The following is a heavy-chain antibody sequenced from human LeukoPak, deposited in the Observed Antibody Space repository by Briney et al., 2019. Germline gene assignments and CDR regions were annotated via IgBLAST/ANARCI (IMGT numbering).Heavy chain of an antibody. CDR3: ARGRYDRSGYLLNY. CDR1: GYTFTGYY. Sequence: ASVKVSCKASGYTFTGYYMHWVRQAPGQGLGWMGWINPNSGGTNYAQKFQGRVTMTRDTSISTAYMELSRLRSDDTAVYYCARGRYDRSGYLLNYWGQGTLVTVSS. D-gene: IGHD3-22*01. V-gene: IGHV1-2*02. CDR2: INPNSGGT. J-gene: IGHJ4*02.